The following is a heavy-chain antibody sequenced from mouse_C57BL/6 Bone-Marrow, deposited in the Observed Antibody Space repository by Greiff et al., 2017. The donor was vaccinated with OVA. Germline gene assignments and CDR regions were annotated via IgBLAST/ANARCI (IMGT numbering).Heavy chain of an antibody. V-gene: IGHV1-82*01. J-gene: IGHJ2*01. CDR3: ARHEDGYYASYFDY. CDR1: GYAFSSSW. D-gene: IGHD2-3*01. Sequence: LQESGPELVKPGASVKISCKASGYAFSSSWMNWVKQRPGKGLEWIGRIYPGDGDTNYNGKFKGKATLTADKSSSTAYMQLSSRTSEDSAVYFCARHEDGYYASYFDYWGQGTTLTVSS. CDR2: IYPGDGDT.